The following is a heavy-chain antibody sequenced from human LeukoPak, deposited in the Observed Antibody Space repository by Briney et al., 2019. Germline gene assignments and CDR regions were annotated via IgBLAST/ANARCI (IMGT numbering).Heavy chain of an antibody. Sequence: GGSLRLSCAVSGFTFTDTYMTWIRQAPGKGLESLSYISPSGTDISYADSVKGRFTISRDNAKNSLYLQMNSLRAEDTAVYYCARDRSMIVVESFDYWGQGTLVTVSS. CDR3: ARDRSMIVVESFDY. D-gene: IGHD3-22*01. CDR1: GFTFTDTY. J-gene: IGHJ4*02. CDR2: ISPSGTDI. V-gene: IGHV3-11*01.